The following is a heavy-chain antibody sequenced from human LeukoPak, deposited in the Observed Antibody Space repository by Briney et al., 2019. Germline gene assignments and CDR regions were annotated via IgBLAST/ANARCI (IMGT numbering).Heavy chain of an antibody. D-gene: IGHD6-19*01. CDR3: AKGPIAVAGYFDY. J-gene: IGHJ4*02. CDR2: ISWNSGSI. CDR1: GFTFDDYA. Sequence: PGRSLRLSCAASGFTFDDYAMHWVRQAPGKGLEWVSGISWNSGSIGYADSVKGRFTISRDNAKNSLYLQMNSLRAEDTALYYRAKGPIAVAGYFDYWGQGTLVTVSS. V-gene: IGHV3-9*01.